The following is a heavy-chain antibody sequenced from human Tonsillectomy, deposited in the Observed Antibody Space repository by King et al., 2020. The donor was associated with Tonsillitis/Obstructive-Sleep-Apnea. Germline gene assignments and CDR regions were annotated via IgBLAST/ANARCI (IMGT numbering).Heavy chain of an antibody. Sequence: DVQLVESGGGLVQPGGSLRLSCAASGFTFSSYWMSWVRQAPGKGLEWVANINKDGSDKHYVDSVKGRLTISRDNAKNSLYLQMNSLIVEDTAVYYCASDLSPWVAATLTPYDAFDIWGQGTMVTVSS. J-gene: IGHJ3*02. V-gene: IGHV3-7*04. D-gene: IGHD2-15*01. CDR1: GFTFSSYW. CDR3: ASDLSPWVAATLTPYDAFDI. CDR2: INKDGSDK.